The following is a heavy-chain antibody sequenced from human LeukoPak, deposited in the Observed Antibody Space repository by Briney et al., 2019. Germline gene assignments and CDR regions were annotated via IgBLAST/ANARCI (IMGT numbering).Heavy chain of an antibody. CDR3: ARDLPYYDILTGYYHYYGMDV. V-gene: IGHV3-7*01. CDR1: GFTFSSYW. CDR2: IKQDGSEK. D-gene: IGHD3-9*01. J-gene: IGHJ6*02. Sequence: GGSMRLSCAAYGFTFSSYWMSWVRQAPGKGLEWVANIKQDGSEKYYVDSVKGRFTISRDNAKNSLYLQMNSLRAEDTAVYYCARDLPYYDILTGYYHYYGMDVWGQGTTVTVSS.